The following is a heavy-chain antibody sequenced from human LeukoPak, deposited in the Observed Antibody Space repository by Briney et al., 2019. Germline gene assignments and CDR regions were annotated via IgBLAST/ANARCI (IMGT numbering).Heavy chain of an antibody. D-gene: IGHD5-18*01. V-gene: IGHV3-21*01. J-gene: IGHJ5*02. Sequence: PGGSLRLSCAASGFTFSSYSMNWVRQAPGKGLEWVSSISSSSSYIYYADSVKGRFTISRDNAKNSLYLQMNSLRAEDTAVYYCARGRNHRTDTAMVIRWFDPWGQGTLVTVSS. CDR3: ARGRNHRTDTAMVIRWFDP. CDR1: GFTFSSYS. CDR2: ISSSSSYI.